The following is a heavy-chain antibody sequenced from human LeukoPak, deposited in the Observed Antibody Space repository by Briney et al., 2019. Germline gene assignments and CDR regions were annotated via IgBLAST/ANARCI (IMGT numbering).Heavy chain of an antibody. CDR1: GFTFSSYA. CDR3: AKRPGFPYYYYGMDV. V-gene: IGHV3-23*01. D-gene: IGHD1-14*01. J-gene: IGHJ6*02. CDR2: ISGSGGST. Sequence: GGSLRLSCAASGFTFSSYAMSWVRQAPGKGLEWVSAISGSGGSTYYADSVKGRFTISRDNSKNTLYLQMNSLRAEDTAVYYCAKRPGFPYYYYGMDVWGPGTTVTVSS.